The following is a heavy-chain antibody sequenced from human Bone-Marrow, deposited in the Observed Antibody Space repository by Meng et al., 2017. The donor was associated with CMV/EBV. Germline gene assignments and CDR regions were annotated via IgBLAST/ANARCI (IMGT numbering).Heavy chain of an antibody. J-gene: IGHJ5*02. CDR2: ISAYNGNT. D-gene: IGHD3-3*01. CDR1: GYTFIDYY. Sequence: ASVKVSCKASGYTFIDYYMHWVRQAPGQGLEWMGWISAYNGNTNYAQKLQGRVTMTTDTSTSTAYMELRSLRSDDTAVYYCARDATIFIDPWGQGTLVTVSS. CDR3: ARDATIFIDP. V-gene: IGHV1-18*01.